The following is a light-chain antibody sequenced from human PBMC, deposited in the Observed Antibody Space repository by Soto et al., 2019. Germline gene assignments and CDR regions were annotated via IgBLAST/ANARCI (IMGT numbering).Light chain of an antibody. V-gene: IGLV1-47*01. CDR1: SANIGTNY. CDR2: RND. CDR3: AAWDDSLRAVV. J-gene: IGLJ2*01. Sequence: QPVLTQPPSASGTPGQRVTISCSGSSANIGTNYVYWYQQLPGTAPKLLIYRNDQRPSGVPDRFSGSKSGTSASLAISGLRSEDEAAYYCAAWDDSLRAVVFGGGTKLTVL.